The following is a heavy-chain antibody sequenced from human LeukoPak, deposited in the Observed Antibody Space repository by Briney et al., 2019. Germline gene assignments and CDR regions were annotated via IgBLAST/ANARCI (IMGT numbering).Heavy chain of an antibody. J-gene: IGHJ6*02. D-gene: IGHD6-25*01. CDR3: ARDPPVIAAWIYYGMDV. V-gene: IGHV1-18*01. CDR2: ISAYNGNT. CDR1: GYTFTSYG. Sequence: ASVKVSCKASGYTFTSYGISWVRQAPGQGLEWMGWISAYNGNTNYAQKLQGRVTMTTDTSTSTAYMELRSLRSGDTAVYYCARDPPVIAAWIYYGMDVWGQGTTVTVSS.